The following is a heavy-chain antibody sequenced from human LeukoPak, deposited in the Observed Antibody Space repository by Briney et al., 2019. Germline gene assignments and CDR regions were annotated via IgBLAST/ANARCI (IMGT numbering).Heavy chain of an antibody. J-gene: IGHJ4*02. CDR1: GFTFSYSS. V-gene: IGHV3-48*01. D-gene: IGHD3-9*01. Sequence: GGSLRLSCAASGFTFSYSSMNWVRQAPGKGLEWVSYISSSSYTIHYADSVKGRFTISRDNAKNSLYLQMNSLRPEDTAVYYCARGQYDILTGLPLPDSWGQGTLVTVSS. CDR3: ARGQYDILTGLPLPDS. CDR2: ISSSSYTI.